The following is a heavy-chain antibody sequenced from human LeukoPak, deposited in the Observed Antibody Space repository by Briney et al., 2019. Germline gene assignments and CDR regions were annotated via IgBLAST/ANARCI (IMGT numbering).Heavy chain of an antibody. D-gene: IGHD3-3*01. V-gene: IGHV4-34*01. CDR2: INHSGST. CDR1: GGSFSGYY. CDR3: ARQLGDFWSGYYYFYY. J-gene: IGHJ4*02. Sequence: SETLSLTCAVYGGSFSGYYWSWIRQPPGKGLEWIGEINHSGSTNYNPSFKSRSTISIDTSKTQFSLKLSSVTAADTAVYYCARQLGDFWSGYYYFYYWGQGTLGTVSS.